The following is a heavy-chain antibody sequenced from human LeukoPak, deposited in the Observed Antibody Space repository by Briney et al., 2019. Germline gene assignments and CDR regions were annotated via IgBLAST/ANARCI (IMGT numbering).Heavy chain of an antibody. CDR3: ARDRWATVTYNWFDP. CDR1: GGSISSGSYY. CDR2: IYTSGST. Sequence: SETLSLTCTVSGGSISSGSYYRSWIRQPAWKGLEWIGRIYTSGSTNYNPSLKSRVTISVDTSKNQFSLKLSSVTAADTAVYYCARDRWATVTYNWFDPWGQGTLVTVSS. V-gene: IGHV4-61*02. D-gene: IGHD4-17*01. J-gene: IGHJ5*02.